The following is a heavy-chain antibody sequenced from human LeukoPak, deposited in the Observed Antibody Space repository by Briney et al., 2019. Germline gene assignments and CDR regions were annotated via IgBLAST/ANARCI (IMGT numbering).Heavy chain of an antibody. D-gene: IGHD5-24*01. CDR3: TTKVEMATMLIGY. CDR2: IKSKTDGGTT. V-gene: IGHV3-15*01. J-gene: IGHJ4*02. Sequence: GGSLRLSCAASGFTFSNAWMSWVRQAPGRGLEWVGRIKSKTDGGTTDYAAPVKGRFTISRDDSKNTLYLQMNSLKTEDTAVYYCTTKVEMATMLIGYWGQGTLVTVPS. CDR1: GFTFSNAW.